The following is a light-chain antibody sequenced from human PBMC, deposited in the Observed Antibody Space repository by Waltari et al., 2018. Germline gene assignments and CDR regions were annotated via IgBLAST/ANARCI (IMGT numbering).Light chain of an antibody. CDR3: QQYNDWPPIT. J-gene: IGKJ5*01. V-gene: IGKV1-39*01. CDR2: AAS. Sequence: DIQMTQSPSSLSASVGDTVTISCRASQNIRTYLNWYQQKPGRAPRILIYAASSLHSGVPSRFSGSGSGTDFTLTISSLQSEDFEIYYCQQYNDWPPITFGPGTRLQIK. CDR1: QNIRTY.